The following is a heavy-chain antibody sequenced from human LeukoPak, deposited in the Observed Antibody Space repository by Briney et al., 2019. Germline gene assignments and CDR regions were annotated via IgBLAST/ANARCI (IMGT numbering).Heavy chain of an antibody. D-gene: IGHD2-2*01. Sequence: ASVKVSCKVSGYTFTDYYMHWVQQAPGKGLEWIGLVDREDGETIYAEKFQGRVTITADTSTDTAYMELSSLRSEDTAVYYCATNPRYCSSTSCYFPWGQGTLVTVSS. CDR3: ATNPRYCSSTSCYFP. V-gene: IGHV1-69-2*01. CDR1: GYTFTDYY. CDR2: VDREDGET. J-gene: IGHJ5*02.